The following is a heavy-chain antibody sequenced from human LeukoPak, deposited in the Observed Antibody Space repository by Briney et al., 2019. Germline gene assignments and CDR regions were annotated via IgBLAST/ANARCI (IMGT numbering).Heavy chain of an antibody. D-gene: IGHD5/OR15-5a*01. Sequence: PSETLSLTCAVYGGSFSGYYWSWIRQPPGKGLEWIGEINHSGNTNYNPSLKSRVTISVDTSKNQFSLKLNSVTAADTAVYYCARVREVYDSNDYWGQGTLVTVSS. CDR2: INHSGNT. CDR1: GGSFSGYY. CDR3: ARVREVYDSNDY. J-gene: IGHJ4*02. V-gene: IGHV4-34*01.